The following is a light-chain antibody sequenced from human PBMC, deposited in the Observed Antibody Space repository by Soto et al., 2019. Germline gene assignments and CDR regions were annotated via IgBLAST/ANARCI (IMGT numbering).Light chain of an antibody. V-gene: IGKV3-20*01. CDR3: QQYGSSPRT. CDR2: GAS. Sequence: ESGLTQSPGSLSLSAGERATLSWMASQSLSNNYLAWYQQKPGQAPRLVIYGASSRATGIPDRFSGSGSGTDFTLTISRLEPEDFAVYYCQQYGSSPRTFGQGTKVDI. J-gene: IGKJ1*01. CDR1: QSLSNNY.